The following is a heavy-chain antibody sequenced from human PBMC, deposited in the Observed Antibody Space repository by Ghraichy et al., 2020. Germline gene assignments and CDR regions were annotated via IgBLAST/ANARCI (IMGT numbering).Heavy chain of an antibody. J-gene: IGHJ6*02. CDR2: VHYTGNT. D-gene: IGHD5-18*01. CDR1: GGSIRGHY. Sequence: SQTLSLTCTVSGGSIRGHYWGWIRQPPGKGLEWIGYVHYTGNTDYSPSIQSRATISLDTPRNHFSLTLTSVTAADTAVYYCARRGRGYSLVYYGLDVWGQGTTVTVSS. V-gene: IGHV4-59*08. CDR3: ARRGRGYSLVYYGLDV.